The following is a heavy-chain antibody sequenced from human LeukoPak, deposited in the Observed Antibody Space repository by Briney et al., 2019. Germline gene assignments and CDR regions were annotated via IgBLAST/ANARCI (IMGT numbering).Heavy chain of an antibody. CDR3: ARGAESDFDY. Sequence: GASVKVSCKASGGTFSSYAISWVRLAPGQGLEWMGGIIPIFGTANYAQKFQGRVTITTDESTSTAYMELSSLRSEDTAVYYCARGAESDFDYWGQGTLVTVSS. V-gene: IGHV1-69*05. J-gene: IGHJ4*02. CDR1: GGTFSSYA. CDR2: IIPIFGTA.